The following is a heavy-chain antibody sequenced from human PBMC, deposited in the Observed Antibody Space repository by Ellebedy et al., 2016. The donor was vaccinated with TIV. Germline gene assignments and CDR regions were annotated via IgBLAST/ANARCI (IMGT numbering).Heavy chain of an antibody. CDR1: GGSVDSRSY. CDR3: ARHSNGYIYMDV. Sequence: SETLSLXXSASGGSVDSRSYWGWIRQPPGKGLEWVASVSHSGSTYYNPSLKSRVTLSVDTSKNQFSLRLSSVTTADTAIYFCARHSNGYIYMDVWGNGTAVTVPS. J-gene: IGHJ6*03. CDR2: VSHSGST. D-gene: IGHD3-22*01. V-gene: IGHV4-39*01.